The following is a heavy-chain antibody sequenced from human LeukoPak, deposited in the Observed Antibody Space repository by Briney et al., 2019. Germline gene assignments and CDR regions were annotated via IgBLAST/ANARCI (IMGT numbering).Heavy chain of an antibody. CDR3: TSVQWLVRRAFDY. CDR1: GFTFSGSA. D-gene: IGHD6-19*01. Sequence: GGSLRLSCAASGFTFSGSAMHWVRQASGKGLEWVGRIRSKANSYATAYAASVKGRFTISRDDSKNTAYLQMNSLKTEDTAVYYCTSVQWLVRRAFDYWGQGTLVTVSS. J-gene: IGHJ4*02. CDR2: IRSKANSYAT. V-gene: IGHV3-73*01.